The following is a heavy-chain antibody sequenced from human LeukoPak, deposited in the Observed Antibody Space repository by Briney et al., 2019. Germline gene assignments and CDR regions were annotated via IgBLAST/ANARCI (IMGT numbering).Heavy chain of an antibody. CDR1: GFTFSSYA. CDR2: ISYDGSNK. V-gene: IGHV3-30-3*01. D-gene: IGHD5-24*01. CDR3: ARVAGLGRGRWLQLRLGY. J-gene: IGHJ4*02. Sequence: PGGSLRLSCAASGFTFSSYAMHWVRQAPGKGLEWVAVISYDGSNKYYADSVKGRFTISRDKSKNTLYLQMNSLRAEDTAVYYCARVAGLGRGRWLQLRLGYWGQGTLVTVSS.